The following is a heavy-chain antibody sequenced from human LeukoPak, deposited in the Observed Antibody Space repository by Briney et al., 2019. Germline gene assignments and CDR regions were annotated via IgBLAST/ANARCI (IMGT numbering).Heavy chain of an antibody. CDR1: GFTFSSYE. CDR2: ISSSGSTI. D-gene: IGHD3-10*01. Sequence: GGSLRLSCAASGFTFSSYEMNWVRQAPGKGLEWVSYISSSGSTIYYADSVKGRFTISRDNSKNTLYLQMNSLRAEDTAVYYCASLWFGRYYFDYWGQGTLVTVSS. CDR3: ASLWFGRYYFDY. V-gene: IGHV3-48*03. J-gene: IGHJ4*02.